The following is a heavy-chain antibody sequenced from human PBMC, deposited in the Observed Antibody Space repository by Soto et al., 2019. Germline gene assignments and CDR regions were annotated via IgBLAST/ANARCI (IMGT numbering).Heavy chain of an antibody. CDR2: IYYTGTT. D-gene: IGHD3-10*01. CDR1: GASIDRYF. V-gene: IGHV4-59*08. CDR3: ARQTFGSDYFYGMDV. J-gene: IGHJ6*02. Sequence: QVQLQESGPGLVKPSETLSLTCLVSGASIDRYFWSWIRQPPGKGLEWIGYIYYTGTTYYSPSLAGRVIISIDTSKKHFSLELSSVTAADTAVYYCARQTFGSDYFYGMDVWGQGTTVTVSS.